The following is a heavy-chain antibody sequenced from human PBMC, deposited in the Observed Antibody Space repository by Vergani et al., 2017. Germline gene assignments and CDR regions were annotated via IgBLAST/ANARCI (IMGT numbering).Heavy chain of an antibody. Sequence: QVQLQESGPGLVKPSETLSLTCTVSGGSISSYYWSWLRQPPGKGLEWIGYIYYSGSTNYNPSLKSRVTISVDTSKNQFSLKLSSVTAADTAVYYCARGEQLEVWFDPWGQGTLVTVSS. CDR3: ARGEQLEVWFDP. CDR2: IYYSGST. CDR1: GGSISSYY. J-gene: IGHJ5*02. V-gene: IGHV4-59*01. D-gene: IGHD6-6*01.